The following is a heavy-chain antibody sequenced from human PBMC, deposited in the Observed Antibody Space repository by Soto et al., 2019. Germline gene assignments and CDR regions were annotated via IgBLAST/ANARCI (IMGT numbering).Heavy chain of an antibody. J-gene: IGHJ6*02. D-gene: IGHD5-12*01. CDR2: ISYDGSYK. V-gene: IGHV3-30-3*01. CDR1: GFTFSSYA. Sequence: QVQLVESGGGVVQPGRSLRLSCAASGFTFSSYAMHWVRQAPGKGLEWVAVISYDGSYKYYADSVKGRFPISRDNSKNTLYLQMNSLRAEDTAVYYCARDYYRFNSGYGFSMDVWGQGTTVTVSS. CDR3: ARDYYRFNSGYGFSMDV.